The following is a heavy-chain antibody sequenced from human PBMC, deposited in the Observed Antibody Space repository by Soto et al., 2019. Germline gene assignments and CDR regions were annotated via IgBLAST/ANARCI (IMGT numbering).Heavy chain of an antibody. Sequence: SVKVSCKASGGTFSNYAISWVRQAPGQGLAWMGGIIPVFRTTNYAQKLQGRVTISADESTSTAYMELSSLRSEDTAVYYCAVTSIAATRYFDFWGQGTLVTVSS. V-gene: IGHV1-69*13. CDR3: AVTSIAATRYFDF. CDR1: GGTFSNYA. J-gene: IGHJ4*02. CDR2: IIPVFRTT. D-gene: IGHD6-6*01.